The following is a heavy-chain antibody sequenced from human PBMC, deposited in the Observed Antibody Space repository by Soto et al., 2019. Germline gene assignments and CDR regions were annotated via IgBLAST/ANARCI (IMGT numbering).Heavy chain of an antibody. CDR3: VKDIHEQWLVSHFEY. D-gene: IGHD6-19*01. CDR2: ISWNSGSI. J-gene: IGHJ4*02. V-gene: IGHV3-9*01. CDR1: GFTFESYA. Sequence: EVQLVESGGGSVQPGRSLRLSCVASGFTFESYAMHWVRQVPGKGLEWVSGISWNSGSICYEDSVKGRFTISRDNAQKSLYLEMNSLRVEDTAFYYCVKDIHEQWLVSHFEYWGQGALVTVSS.